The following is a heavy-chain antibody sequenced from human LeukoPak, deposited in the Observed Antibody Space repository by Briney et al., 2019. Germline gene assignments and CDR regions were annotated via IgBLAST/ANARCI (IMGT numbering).Heavy chain of an antibody. Sequence: GGSLRLSCAASGFSFSSYSMNWVRQAPGKGLEWVSYITSSSSTIYYADSVKGRFTISRDNVNTSLFLQMNSLRDEDTAVYYCARGVSSWYDYWGQGTLVTVSS. CDR3: ARGVSSWYDY. J-gene: IGHJ4*02. V-gene: IGHV3-48*02. CDR1: GFSFSSYS. CDR2: ITSSSSTI. D-gene: IGHD6-13*01.